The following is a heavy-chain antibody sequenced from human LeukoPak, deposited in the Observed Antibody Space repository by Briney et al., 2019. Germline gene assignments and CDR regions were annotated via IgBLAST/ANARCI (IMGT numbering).Heavy chain of an antibody. CDR3: AILGLWLYYYYGMDV. Sequence: PGGSLSLSCAASGFTFSSYAMSWVRQAPGKGLEWVSAISGSGGSTYYADSVKGRFTISRDNSKNTLYLQMNSLRAEDTAVYYCAILGLWLYYYYGMDVWGQGTTVTVSS. V-gene: IGHV3-23*01. CDR1: GFTFSSYA. J-gene: IGHJ6*02. CDR2: ISGSGGST. D-gene: IGHD3-16*01.